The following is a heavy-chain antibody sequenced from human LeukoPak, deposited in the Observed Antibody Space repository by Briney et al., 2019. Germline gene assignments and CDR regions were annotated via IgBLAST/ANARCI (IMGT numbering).Heavy chain of an antibody. V-gene: IGHV4-30-4*07. CDR3: ARARLDYDFWSGYYYFDY. D-gene: IGHD3-3*01. CDR1: GGSISSGGYS. J-gene: IGHJ4*02. Sequence: SETLSLTCDVSGGSISSGGYSWSWIRQPPGKGLEWTGYIYYSGSTYYNPSLKSRVTISVDTSKNQFSLKLSSVTAADTAVYYCARARLDYDFWSGYYYFDYWGQGTLVTVSS. CDR2: IYYSGST.